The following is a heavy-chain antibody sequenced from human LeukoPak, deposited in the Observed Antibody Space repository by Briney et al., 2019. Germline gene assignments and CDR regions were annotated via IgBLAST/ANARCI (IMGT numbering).Heavy chain of an antibody. V-gene: IGHV3-30*02. Sequence: GGSLRLSCAASGFTFSSYGMHWVRQAPGKGLEWVAFIRYDGSNKYYADSVKGRFTISRDNSKNTLYLQMNSLRVEDTAVYYCAAYYYDSSGYDLRFYWGQGTLVTVSS. CDR3: AAYYYDSSGYDLRFY. CDR2: IRYDGSNK. CDR1: GFTFSSYG. J-gene: IGHJ4*02. D-gene: IGHD3-22*01.